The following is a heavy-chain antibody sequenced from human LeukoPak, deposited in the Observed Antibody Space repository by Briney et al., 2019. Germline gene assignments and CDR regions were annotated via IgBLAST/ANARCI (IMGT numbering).Heavy chain of an antibody. CDR3: ARETVIAARRPFDY. CDR1: GGTFISYA. Sequence: GASVKVSCKASGGTFISYAISWVRQAPGQGLEWMGIINPSGGSTSYAQKFQGRVTMTRDTSTSTVYMELSSLRSEDTAVYYCARETVIAARRPFDYWGQGTLVTVSS. CDR2: INPSGGST. J-gene: IGHJ4*02. D-gene: IGHD6-6*01. V-gene: IGHV1-46*01.